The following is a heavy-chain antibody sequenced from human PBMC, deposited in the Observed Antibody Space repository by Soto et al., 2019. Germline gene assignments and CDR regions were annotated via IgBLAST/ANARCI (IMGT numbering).Heavy chain of an antibody. J-gene: IGHJ4*02. D-gene: IGHD4-17*01. CDR1: NGSISSTHW. CDR3: ARFTEGSDGKTDYYYLDS. V-gene: IGHV4-4*02. Sequence: QVQMQESGPGLVRPSTTLSLSCSVSNGSISSTHWWRWLRQSPGKGLAWIGQIYQSGTTHYNPSLRPRVTISVDKSNNQFSLELTSVSASDTALYYCARFTEGSDGKTDYYYLDSWGQGTLVTVS. CDR2: IYQSGTT.